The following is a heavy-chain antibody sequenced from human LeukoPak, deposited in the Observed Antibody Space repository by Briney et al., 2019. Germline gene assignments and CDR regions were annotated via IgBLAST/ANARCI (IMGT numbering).Heavy chain of an antibody. D-gene: IGHD4-23*01. J-gene: IGHJ3*02. CDR2: ISGSGGST. Sequence: PGGSLRLSCAASGFTFSSYAMSWVRQAPGKGLEWVSAISGSGGSTYYADSVKGRFTISRDNSKNTLYLQMNSLRAEDTAVYYCAKNYGGNSKGLLDAFDIWGQGTMVTVSS. V-gene: IGHV3-23*01. CDR3: AKNYGGNSKGLLDAFDI. CDR1: GFTFSSYA.